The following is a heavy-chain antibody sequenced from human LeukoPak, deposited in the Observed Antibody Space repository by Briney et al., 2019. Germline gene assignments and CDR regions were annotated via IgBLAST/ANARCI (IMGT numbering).Heavy chain of an antibody. CDR1: GGSISSGGYY. D-gene: IGHD2-15*01. V-gene: IGHV4-31*03. CDR2: IYYSGST. J-gene: IGHJ3*02. Sequence: SQTLSLTCTVSGGSISSGGYYWSWIRQHPGKGLEWIGYIYYSGSTYYNPSLKSRVTISVDTSKNQFSLKLSSVTAADTAVYYCARDSRVLGYCSGGSCYAFDIWGQGTMVTVSS. CDR3: ARDSRVLGYCSGGSCYAFDI.